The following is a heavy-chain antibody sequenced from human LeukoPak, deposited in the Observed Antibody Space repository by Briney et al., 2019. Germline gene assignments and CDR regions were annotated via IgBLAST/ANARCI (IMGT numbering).Heavy chain of an antibody. CDR3: ARHAGELGYWESAYYYYYYYYMDV. J-gene: IGHJ6*03. V-gene: IGHV4-34*01. CDR2: INHSGST. D-gene: IGHD2-15*01. CDR1: GGSFSGYY. Sequence: SETLPLTCAVYGGSFSGYYWSWLRQPPGKGLEWIGEINHSGSTNYNPSLKSRVTISVDTSKNQFSLKLSSVTAADTAVYYCARHAGELGYWESAYYYYYYYYMDVWGKGTTVTISS.